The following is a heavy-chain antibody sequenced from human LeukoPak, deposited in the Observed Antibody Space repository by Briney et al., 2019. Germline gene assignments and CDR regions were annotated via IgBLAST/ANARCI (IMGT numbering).Heavy chain of an antibody. V-gene: IGHV3-30*19. Sequence: GGSLRLSCVASGFSFSSYGMHWVRQAPGKGLEWVAVISYDGSNKYYADSVKGRFTISRDNSKNTLYLQMNSLRAEDTAVYYCARVLTLGIWDYFDYWGQGTLVTVSS. D-gene: IGHD7-27*01. CDR3: ARVLTLGIWDYFDY. CDR2: ISYDGSNK. CDR1: GFSFSSYG. J-gene: IGHJ4*02.